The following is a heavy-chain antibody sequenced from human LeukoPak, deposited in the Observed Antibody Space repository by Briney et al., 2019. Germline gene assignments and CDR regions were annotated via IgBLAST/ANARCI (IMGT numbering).Heavy chain of an antibody. V-gene: IGHV4-4*02. CDR2: IYHSGST. Sequence: SGTLSLTCAVSGGSISSSNWWSWVRQPPGKGLEWIGEIYHSGSTNYNPSLKSRVTISVDKSKNQFSLKLSSVTAADTAVYYCARGGENDYGDYGAFDIWGQGTVVTVSS. J-gene: IGHJ3*02. CDR1: GGSISSSNW. CDR3: ARGGENDYGDYGAFDI. D-gene: IGHD4-17*01.